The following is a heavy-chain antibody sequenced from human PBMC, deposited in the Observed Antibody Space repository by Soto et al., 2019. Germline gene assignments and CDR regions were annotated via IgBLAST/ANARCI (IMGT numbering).Heavy chain of an antibody. CDR2: IYYGGST. J-gene: IGHJ5*02. CDR1: GGSISSYY. CDR3: AREVAGPNRFDP. Sequence: SETLSLTCAVSGGSISSYYWSWIRQPPGKGLEWIGYIYYGGSTNYNPSLKSRVTISVDTSKNRFSLKLSSVTAADTAVYYCAREVAGPNRFDPWGQGTLVTVSS. D-gene: IGHD6-19*01. V-gene: IGHV4-59*01.